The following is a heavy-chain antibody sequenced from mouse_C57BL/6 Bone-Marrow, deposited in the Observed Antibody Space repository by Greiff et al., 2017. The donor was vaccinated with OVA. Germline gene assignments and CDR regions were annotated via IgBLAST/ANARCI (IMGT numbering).Heavy chain of an antibody. D-gene: IGHD1-1*01. Sequence: EVMLVESGGGLVQPGGSLKLSCAASGFTFSDYGMAWVRQAPRKGPEWVAFISNLAYSIYYADTVTGRFTISRENAKNTLYLEMSSLRSEDTAMYYCARQGYYYCSSYVSAMDYWGQGTSVTVSS. CDR1: GFTFSDYG. V-gene: IGHV5-15*01. CDR2: ISNLAYSI. CDR3: ARQGYYYCSSYVSAMDY. J-gene: IGHJ4*01.